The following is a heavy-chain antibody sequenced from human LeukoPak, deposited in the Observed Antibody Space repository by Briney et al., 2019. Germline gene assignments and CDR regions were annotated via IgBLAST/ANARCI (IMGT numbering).Heavy chain of an antibody. D-gene: IGHD5-24*01. J-gene: IGHJ4*02. CDR3: ARSRDGYNGHFDY. CDR2: IYSGGTT. Sequence: GGSLRLSCAASGFTVSSNYLTWVRQAPGKGLEWVSVIYSGGTTYYADSVKGRFTISRDSSKNTLYLQMNSLRAEDTAVYYRARSRDGYNGHFDYWGQGTLVTVSS. CDR1: GFTVSSNY. V-gene: IGHV3-66*02.